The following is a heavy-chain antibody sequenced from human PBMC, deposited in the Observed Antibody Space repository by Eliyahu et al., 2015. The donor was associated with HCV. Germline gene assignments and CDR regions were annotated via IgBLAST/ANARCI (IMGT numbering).Heavy chain of an antibody. J-gene: IGHJ4*02. D-gene: IGHD6-6*01. Sequence: QLQLQESGPGLVKPSETLSLTCTVSGGSISSSSYYWGWIRQPPGKGRXWIGSIYYSGSTYYNPSLKSRVTISVDTSKNQFSLKLSSVTAADTAVYYCARRRSRWAGGAARPFDYWGQGTLVTVSS. V-gene: IGHV4-39*01. CDR1: GGSISSSSYY. CDR3: ARRRSRWAGGAARPFDY. CDR2: IYYSGST.